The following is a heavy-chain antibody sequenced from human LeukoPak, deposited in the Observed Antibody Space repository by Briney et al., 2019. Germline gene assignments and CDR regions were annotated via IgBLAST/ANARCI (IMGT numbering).Heavy chain of an antibody. CDR2: INPGDSDT. Sequence: GESLKISCKGSGYNFPNYWIGWVRQMPGKGLEWMGIINPGDSDTRYSPSFQGQVTISADKSISTAYLQWSSLKASDTAMYYCTRGDSSTWYEYWGQGTLVTVSS. D-gene: IGHD6-13*01. CDR3: TRGDSSTWYEY. V-gene: IGHV5-51*01. CDR1: GYNFPNYW. J-gene: IGHJ4*02.